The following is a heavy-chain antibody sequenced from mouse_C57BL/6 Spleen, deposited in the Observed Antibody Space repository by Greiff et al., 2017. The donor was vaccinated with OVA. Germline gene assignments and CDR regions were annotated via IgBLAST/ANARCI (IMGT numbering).Heavy chain of an antibody. CDR1: GYTFTSYW. Sequence: QVQLQQPGAELVKPGASVKLSCKASGYTFTSYWMHWVKQWPGQGLEWIGMIHPNSGSTNYNEKFKSKATLTVDKSSSTAYMQLSSLTSEDSAVYYCARTTDTTAYAMDYWGQGTSVTVSS. D-gene: IGHD1-2*01. J-gene: IGHJ4*01. CDR2: IHPNSGST. V-gene: IGHV1-64*01. CDR3: ARTTDTTAYAMDY.